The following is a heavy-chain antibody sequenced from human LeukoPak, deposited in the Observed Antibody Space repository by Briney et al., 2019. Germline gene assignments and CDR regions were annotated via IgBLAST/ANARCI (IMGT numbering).Heavy chain of an antibody. D-gene: IGHD2-2*01. CDR3: ARAILVPAAQGWFDP. CDR1: GGSFSGYY. Sequence: SETLSLTCAAYGGSFSGYYWSWIRQPPGKGLEWIGEINHSGSTNYNPSLKSRVTISVDTSKNQFSLKLSSVTAADTAVYYCARAILVPAAQGWFDPWGQGTLVTVSS. V-gene: IGHV4-34*01. CDR2: INHSGST. J-gene: IGHJ5*02.